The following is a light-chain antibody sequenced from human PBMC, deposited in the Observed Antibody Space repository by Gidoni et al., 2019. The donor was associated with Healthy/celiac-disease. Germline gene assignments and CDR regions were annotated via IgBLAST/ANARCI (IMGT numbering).Light chain of an antibody. Sequence: DTVLTQSPGTLSLSPGERATLSCRASQSVSSSYLAWYQQKPGQAPRLLSYGASSRATGIPDRFSGSGSGTDFTLTISRLEPEDFAVYYCQQYGSSPSITFGQGTRLEIK. J-gene: IGKJ5*01. CDR1: QSVSSSY. CDR3: QQYGSSPSIT. V-gene: IGKV3-20*01. CDR2: GAS.